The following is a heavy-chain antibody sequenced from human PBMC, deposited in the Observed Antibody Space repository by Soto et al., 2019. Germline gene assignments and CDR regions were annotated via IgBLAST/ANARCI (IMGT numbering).Heavy chain of an antibody. J-gene: IGHJ5*02. D-gene: IGHD6-6*01. CDR1: GGSFSGYY. Sequence: SETLSLTCAVYGGSFSGYYWSWIRQPPGKGLEWIGEINHSGSTNYNPSLKSRVTISVDTSKNQFSLKLSSVTAADTAVYYCARGSQSEYSSSNWFDPWGQGTLVTVSS. V-gene: IGHV4-34*01. CDR3: ARGSQSEYSSSNWFDP. CDR2: INHSGST.